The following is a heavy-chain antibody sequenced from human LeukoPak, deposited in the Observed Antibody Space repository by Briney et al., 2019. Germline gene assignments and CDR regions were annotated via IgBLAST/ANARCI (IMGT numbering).Heavy chain of an antibody. CDR2: IIAILGIA. CDR1: GYTFTGYY. V-gene: IGHV1-69*02. J-gene: IGHJ4*02. D-gene: IGHD1-26*01. Sequence: GASVKLSCTASGYTFTGYYMHWVRQAPGQGLEWMGRIIAILGIANYAQKFQGRVTITADKSTSTAYMELSSLRSEDTAVYYCASAGIVGATIDYWGQGTLVTVSS. CDR3: ASAGIVGATIDY.